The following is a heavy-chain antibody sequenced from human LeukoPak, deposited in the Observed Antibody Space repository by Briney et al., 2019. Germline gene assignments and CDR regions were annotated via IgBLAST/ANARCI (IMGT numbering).Heavy chain of an antibody. CDR1: GFTFSSYA. V-gene: IGHV3-23*01. D-gene: IGHD2-15*01. CDR2: ISGSGGST. J-gene: IGHJ4*02. Sequence: GGSLRLSCAASGFTFSSYAMSWVRQAPGEGLEWVSAISGSGGSTYYADSVKGRFTISRDNSKNTLYLQMNSLRAEDTAVYYCAKAPCGSGGSCYVFDYWGQGTLVTVSS. CDR3: AKAPCGSGGSCYVFDY.